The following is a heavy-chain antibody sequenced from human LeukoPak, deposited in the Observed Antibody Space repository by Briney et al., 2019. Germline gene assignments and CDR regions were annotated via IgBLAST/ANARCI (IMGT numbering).Heavy chain of an antibody. V-gene: IGHV1-18*04. D-gene: IGHD3-22*01. CDR1: GYTFTGYY. Sequence: ASVKVSCKASGYTFTGYYMHWVRQAPGQGLEWMGWISVYSGNTNYAQKLQGRVTMTTDTSTSTAYMELRSLRSDDTAVYYCARARDHYDSSGYFRGRYFDYWGQGTLVTVSS. CDR3: ARARDHYDSSGYFRGRYFDY. CDR2: ISVYSGNT. J-gene: IGHJ4*02.